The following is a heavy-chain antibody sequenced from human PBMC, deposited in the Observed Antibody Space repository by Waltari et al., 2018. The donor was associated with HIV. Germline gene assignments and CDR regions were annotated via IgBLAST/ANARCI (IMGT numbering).Heavy chain of an antibody. J-gene: IGHJ4*02. CDR2: IRYDGTNK. CDR1: GSHFSSYG. V-gene: IGHV3-30*02. CDR3: AKAPYCSTTSCYTFFFDY. Sequence: QVHLVVSGGGVVQPGGSLRLCCAASGSHFSSYGMHGVRQEPGKGLEWVAVIRYDGTNKYYADSVKGRFTIFRDNSKNTLYLQMNSLRAEDTAVYYCAKAPYCSTTSCYTFFFDYWGQGTLVTVSS. D-gene: IGHD2-2*02.